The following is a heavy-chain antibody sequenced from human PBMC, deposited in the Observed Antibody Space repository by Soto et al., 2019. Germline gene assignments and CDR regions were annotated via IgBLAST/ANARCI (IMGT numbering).Heavy chain of an antibody. J-gene: IGHJ3*02. CDR3: ARGVAQTEVYCSGGSCLAAFDI. D-gene: IGHD2-15*01. CDR1: GGTFSSYA. CDR2: IIPIFGTA. V-gene: IGHV1-69*13. Sequence: SVKVSCKASGGTFSSYAISWVRQAPGQGLEWMGGIIPIFGTANYAQKFQGRVTITADESTSTAYMELSSLRSEDTAVYYCARGVAQTEVYCSGGSCLAAFDIWGQGTMVTVSS.